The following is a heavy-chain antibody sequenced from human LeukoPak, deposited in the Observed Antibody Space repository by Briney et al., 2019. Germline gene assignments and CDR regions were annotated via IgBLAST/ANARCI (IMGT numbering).Heavy chain of an antibody. J-gene: IGHJ5*02. CDR1: GFTFNDYA. Sequence: GGSLRLSCAASGFTFNDYAMHWVRQVPGKGLEWVSGIKWNSGNIGYADSVKGRFTLSRDSSRNTLYLQMNSLTVDDTAVYYCAGDTHSSSWYDHWGQGTLVTVSS. CDR2: IKWNSGNI. D-gene: IGHD6-19*01. CDR3: AGDTHSSSWYDH. V-gene: IGHV3-9*01.